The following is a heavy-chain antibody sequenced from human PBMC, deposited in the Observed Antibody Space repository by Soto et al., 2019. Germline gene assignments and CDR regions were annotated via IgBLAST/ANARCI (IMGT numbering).Heavy chain of an antibody. Sequence: QVQLVESGGGVVQPGRSLRLSCAASGFTFSNYAMHWVRQAPGKGLELVAIISYDGSNKYYAESVKGRFTISRDNPKNTVYLQMSRLRPDDTAVYYCARDLSRGITMIALEIHYWGQGNLVTVSS. V-gene: IGHV3-30-3*01. D-gene: IGHD3-22*01. CDR3: ARDLSRGITMIALEIHY. J-gene: IGHJ4*02. CDR1: GFTFSNYA. CDR2: ISYDGSNK.